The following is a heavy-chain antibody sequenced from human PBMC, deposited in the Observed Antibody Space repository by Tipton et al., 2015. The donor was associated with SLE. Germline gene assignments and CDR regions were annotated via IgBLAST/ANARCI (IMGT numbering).Heavy chain of an antibody. Sequence: TLSLTCSVSGDSISTYYWSWIRQPQGKGLEWIGYFYAGGTTKSIPAPKSRVPISVDTSKNHFYLNVGSVTAADTAVYYCAGRVAHSSSSWAIGYWGQGTLVTVSS. CDR2: FYAGGTT. J-gene: IGHJ4*02. CDR3: AGRVAHSSSSWAIGY. D-gene: IGHD6-6*01. V-gene: IGHV4-4*08. CDR1: GDSISTYY.